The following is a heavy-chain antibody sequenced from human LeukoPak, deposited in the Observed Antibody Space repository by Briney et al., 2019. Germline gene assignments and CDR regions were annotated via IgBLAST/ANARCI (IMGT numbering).Heavy chain of an antibody. CDR1: GGSISSYY. D-gene: IGHD3-3*01. Sequence: SETLSLTRTVPGGSISSYYWSWIRQPAGKGLEWIGRIYTSGSTNYNPSLKSRVTISVDKSKNQFSLKLSSVTAADTAVYYCARLSRSGYYMDVWGKGTTVTVSS. V-gene: IGHV4-4*07. J-gene: IGHJ6*03. CDR2: IYTSGST. CDR3: ARLSRSGYYMDV.